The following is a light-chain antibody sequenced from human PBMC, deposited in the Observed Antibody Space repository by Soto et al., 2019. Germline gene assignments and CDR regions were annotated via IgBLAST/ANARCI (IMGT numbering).Light chain of an antibody. J-gene: IGKJ1*01. CDR3: QQRSNWPRT. CDR2: DAS. V-gene: IGKV3-11*01. CDR1: QSVSSY. Sequence: SVLTASPAAICFSPGERATLSCRASQSVSSYLAWYQQKPGQAPRLLIYDASNRATGIPARFSGSGSGTDFTLTISSLEPEDFAVYYCQQRSNWPRTFGQGTMVDIK.